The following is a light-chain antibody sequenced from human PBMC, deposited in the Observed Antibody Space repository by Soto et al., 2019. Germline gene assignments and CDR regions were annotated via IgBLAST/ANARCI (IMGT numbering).Light chain of an antibody. V-gene: IGKV3-20*01. CDR2: GAS. Sequence: EIVLTQSPGTLSLSPGERATLSCRASQSVGSNYLAWYQQTPGQAPRLLIPGASTRATGIPDRFSGSGSGTDFTLTLSRLESEDSAVYYCHQYASSPLTFGQGTRLEIK. CDR3: HQYASSPLT. CDR1: QSVGSNY. J-gene: IGKJ5*01.